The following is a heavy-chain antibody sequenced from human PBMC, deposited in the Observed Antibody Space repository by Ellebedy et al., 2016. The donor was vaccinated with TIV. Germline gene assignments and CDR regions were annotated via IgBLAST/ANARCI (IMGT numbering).Heavy chain of an antibody. J-gene: IGHJ5*01. Sequence: GESLKISCAASGFRFAGHAMSWVRQAQGMGLEWVPSITGSGDKTYYLHSVRGRFSISRDNYRDTLYLDMNILRGEDTALYSCARSAGDSSGWFVSWGHGTVVIVSS. V-gene: IGHV3-23*01. CDR2: ITGSGDKT. D-gene: IGHD3-22*01. CDR3: ARSAGDSSGWFVS. CDR1: GFRFAGHA.